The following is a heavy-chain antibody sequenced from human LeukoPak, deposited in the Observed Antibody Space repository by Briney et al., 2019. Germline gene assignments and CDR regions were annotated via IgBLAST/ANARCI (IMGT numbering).Heavy chain of an antibody. V-gene: IGHV3-23*01. CDR1: GFTFSRYA. D-gene: IGHD3-10*01. J-gene: IGHJ4*02. Sequence: AGGSLRLSCGASGFTFSRYAMSWARQAPGKGLQWVSQIDGSGGAIYYADSVRGRFTISRDDSKNTAYLQMDSLKTEDTAVYYCTGNYYGSGSYADFDYWGQGTLVTVSS. CDR3: TGNYYGSGSYADFDY. CDR2: IDGSGGAI.